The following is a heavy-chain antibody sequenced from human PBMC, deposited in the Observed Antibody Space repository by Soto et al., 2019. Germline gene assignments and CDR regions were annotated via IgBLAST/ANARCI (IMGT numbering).Heavy chain of an antibody. CDR1: GFTFSSYG. J-gene: IGHJ4*02. D-gene: IGHD6-13*01. Sequence: GGSLRLSCAASGFTFSSYGMHWVRQAPGKGLEWVAVISYDGSNKYYAGSVKGRFTISRDNSKNTLYLQMNSLRAEDTAVYYCAKAPYSSSWPTFDYWGQGTLVTVSS. V-gene: IGHV3-30*18. CDR2: ISYDGSNK. CDR3: AKAPYSSSWPTFDY.